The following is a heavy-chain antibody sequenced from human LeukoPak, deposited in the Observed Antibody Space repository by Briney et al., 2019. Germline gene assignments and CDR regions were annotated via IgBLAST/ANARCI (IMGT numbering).Heavy chain of an antibody. D-gene: IGHD3-10*01. CDR3: ARHLGVTMVRGVVIRDYGMDV. J-gene: IGHJ6*02. V-gene: IGHV4-59*08. CDR1: GGSITSYY. CDR2: IYYNGNT. Sequence: PSETLSLTCTVSGGSITSYYWTWIRQPPGKGLEWIGYIYYNGNTNYNPSLKSRVTISVDTPKNQFSLKLSSVTAADTAVCYCARHLGVTMVRGVVIRDYGMDVWGQGTTVTVSS.